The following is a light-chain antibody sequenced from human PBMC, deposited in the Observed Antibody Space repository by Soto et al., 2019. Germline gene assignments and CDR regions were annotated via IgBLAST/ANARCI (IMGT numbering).Light chain of an antibody. J-gene: IGLJ1*01. CDR2: EVT. V-gene: IGLV2-8*01. CDR1: SSDVGGYDC. Sequence: QSALTQPPSASGSPGQSVTISCTGTSSDVGGYDCVSWYQHRPGTAPKFLIYEVTKRPSGVPDRFSGSKSGNTASLTVSGLQPEDEADYFCSSYAASHTYVFGTGTKLTVL. CDR3: SSYAASHTYV.